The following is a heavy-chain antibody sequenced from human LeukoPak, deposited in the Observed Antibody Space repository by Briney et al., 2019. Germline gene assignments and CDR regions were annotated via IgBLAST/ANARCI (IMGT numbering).Heavy chain of an antibody. D-gene: IGHD6-13*01. CDR2: IYSGGST. Sequence: GGSLRLSCAASGFTVSSNYMSWVRQAPGKGLEWVSVIYSGGSTYYADSVKGRFTISRDNSKNTLYLQMNSLRAEDTAVYYCARRPGGYSSRPTYYFDYWGQGTLVTVSS. CDR3: ARRPGGYSSRPTYYFDY. V-gene: IGHV3-53*01. CDR1: GFTVSSNY. J-gene: IGHJ4*02.